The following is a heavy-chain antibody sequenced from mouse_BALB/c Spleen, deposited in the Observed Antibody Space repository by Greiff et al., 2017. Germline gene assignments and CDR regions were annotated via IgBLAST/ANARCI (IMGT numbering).Heavy chain of an antibody. CDR3: ARGGNYYFDY. J-gene: IGHJ2*01. CDR1: GYSITSDYA. CDR2: ISYSGST. Sequence: EVKLQESGPGLVKPSQSLSLTCTVTGYSITSDYAWNWIRQFPGNKLEWMGYISYSGSTSYNPSLKSRISITRDTSKNQFFLQLNSVTTEDTATYYCARGGNYYFDYWGQGTTLTVSS. D-gene: IGHD2-1*01. V-gene: IGHV3-2*02.